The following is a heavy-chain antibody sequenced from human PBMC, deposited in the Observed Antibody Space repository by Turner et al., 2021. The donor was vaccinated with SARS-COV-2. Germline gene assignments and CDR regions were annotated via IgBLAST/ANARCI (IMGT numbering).Heavy chain of an antibody. Sequence: QVQLQESGPGLVKPSETLSLTCTVSGGAISRSAYYWGWIRQPPGKGLEWIGSIYYSRSTYYNPSLRSRVAISVDTSKNQFALDLTSVTAADTAVYYCARHPIGGSGIYISWGQGTLVIVS. CDR1: GGAISRSAYY. D-gene: IGHD3-10*01. J-gene: IGHJ5*02. CDR2: IYYSRST. V-gene: IGHV4-39*01. CDR3: ARHPIGGSGIYIS.